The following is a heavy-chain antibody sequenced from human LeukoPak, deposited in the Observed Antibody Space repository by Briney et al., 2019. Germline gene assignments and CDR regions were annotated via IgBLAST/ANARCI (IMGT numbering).Heavy chain of an antibody. D-gene: IGHD5-12*01. Sequence: GGSLRLSCAASGFTFSSYAMHWVRQAPGEGLEWVAVISYDGSNKYYADSVKGRFTISRDNSKNTLYLQMNSLRAEDTAVYYCAREVEDVRWLRLYNWFDPWGQGTLVTVSS. CDR2: ISYDGSNK. CDR3: AREVEDVRWLRLYNWFDP. J-gene: IGHJ5*02. CDR1: GFTFSSYA. V-gene: IGHV3-30*04.